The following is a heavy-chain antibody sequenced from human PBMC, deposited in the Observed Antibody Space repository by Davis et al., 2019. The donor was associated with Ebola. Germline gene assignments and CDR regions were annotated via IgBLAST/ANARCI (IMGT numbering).Heavy chain of an antibody. Sequence: ASVKVSCKASGYTFTSYDINWVRQAPGQGLEWMGIINPSGGSTSYAQKFQGRVTMTRDTSTSTVYMELSSLRSEDTAVYYCATEMRRAFDIWGQGTMVTVSS. J-gene: IGHJ3*02. CDR3: ATEMRRAFDI. CDR2: INPSGGST. V-gene: IGHV1-46*01. CDR1: GYTFTSYD.